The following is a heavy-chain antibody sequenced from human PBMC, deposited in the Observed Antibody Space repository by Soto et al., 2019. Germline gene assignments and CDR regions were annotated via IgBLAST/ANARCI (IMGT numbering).Heavy chain of an antibody. CDR2: INHSGST. Sequence: SETLSLTCAVYGGSFSGYYWSWIRQPPGKGLEWIGEINHSGSTNYNPSLKSRVTISVDTSKDQFSLKLNSVTAADTAVYYCSTYYDFWSVDYWGQGTLVTVSS. D-gene: IGHD3-3*01. CDR1: GGSFSGYY. J-gene: IGHJ4*02. CDR3: STYYDFWSVDY. V-gene: IGHV4-34*01.